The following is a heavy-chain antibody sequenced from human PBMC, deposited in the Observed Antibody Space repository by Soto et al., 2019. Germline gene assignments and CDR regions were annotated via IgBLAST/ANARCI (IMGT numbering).Heavy chain of an antibody. D-gene: IGHD2-21*01. Sequence: PSETLSLTCTVSRGSINNSYWTWIRQPPGKRLEWIGYIHYTGTTNHNPSLRGRVTMSVDTSNNQFSLKLSSVTAADTAVYYCATFRGGGAGEYFAYWGQGALVTVSS. CDR3: ATFRGGGAGEYFAY. CDR2: IHYTGTT. V-gene: IGHV4-59*01. J-gene: IGHJ4*02. CDR1: RGSINNSY.